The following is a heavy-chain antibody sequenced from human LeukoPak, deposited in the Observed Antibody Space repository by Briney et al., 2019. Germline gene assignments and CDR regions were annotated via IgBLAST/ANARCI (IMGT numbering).Heavy chain of an antibody. CDR1: GFTFSSYG. V-gene: IGHV3-33*06. Sequence: GRSLRLSCAASGFTFSSYGMHWVRQAPGKGLEWVAVIWYDGSNKYYADSVKGRFTISRDNSKNTLYLQMSSLRAEDTAVYYCAKDKGDFWSGHHYWGQGTLVTVSS. CDR2: IWYDGSNK. J-gene: IGHJ4*02. CDR3: AKDKGDFWSGHHY. D-gene: IGHD3-3*01.